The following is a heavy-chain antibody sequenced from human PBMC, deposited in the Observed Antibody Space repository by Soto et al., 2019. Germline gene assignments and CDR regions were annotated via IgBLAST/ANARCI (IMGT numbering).Heavy chain of an antibody. CDR2: ISSRSDI. CDR3: AREYTAWPLAYGLDV. CDR1: GFTFSTYS. D-gene: IGHD2-2*02. J-gene: IGHJ6*02. V-gene: IGHV3-21*01. Sequence: GGSLRLSCVGSGFTFSTYSINWVRQAPGKGLEWVSSISSRSDIYYADSVKGRFTISRDNAKNSVSLQMNSLRAEGTAVYYCAREYTAWPLAYGLDVWGQGTTVTVSS.